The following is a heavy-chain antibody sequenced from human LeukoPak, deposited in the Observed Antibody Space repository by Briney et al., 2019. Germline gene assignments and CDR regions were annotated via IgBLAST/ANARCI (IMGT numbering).Heavy chain of an antibody. Sequence: KPSETLSLTCTVSGGSINSGSFYWNWIRQSAGKGLEWIGHVYTTGTTNCNPSLRSRVTISLDTSKNQFSLNLNSVTAADTAVYYCARCTSTSCYNFDYWGQGTLLTVSS. D-gene: IGHD2-2*02. V-gene: IGHV4-61*09. CDR3: ARCTSTSCYNFDY. CDR1: GGSINSGSFY. CDR2: VYTTGTT. J-gene: IGHJ4*02.